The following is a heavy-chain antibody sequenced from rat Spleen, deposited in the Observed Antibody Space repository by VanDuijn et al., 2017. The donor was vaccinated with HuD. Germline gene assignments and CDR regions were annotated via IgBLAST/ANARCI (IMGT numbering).Heavy chain of an antibody. Sequence: EVQLVESGGGLVQPGRSLKLFCAVSGFTFSNSALAWVRQAPTKGLEWVASITDSGSTYYSDSVRGRFTISRKNAENTVYLQMNSLRSEDTATYYCVKEANYGGLMDVWGQGASVTVSS. J-gene: IGHJ4*01. D-gene: IGHD1-11*01. V-gene: IGHV5S13*01. CDR1: GFTFSNSA. CDR3: VKEANYGGLMDV. CDR2: ITDSGST.